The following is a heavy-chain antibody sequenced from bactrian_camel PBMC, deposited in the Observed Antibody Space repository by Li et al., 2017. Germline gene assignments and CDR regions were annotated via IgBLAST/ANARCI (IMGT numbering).Heavy chain of an antibody. CDR2: IYSSDNTSST. V-gene: IGHV3S63*01. Sequence: HVQLVESGGGSVEAGESLRLSCVGSDFSRYYMAWFREAPGKGREGVAWIYSSDNTSSTWYADSVKGRFTASKDNAKNTLYLQMNSLKPEDTGRYYCAARARRWGCSGREAEHDYWGQGTQVTVS. J-gene: IGHJ4*01. D-gene: IGHD2*01. CDR1: DFSRYY. CDR3: AARARRWGCSGREAEHDY.